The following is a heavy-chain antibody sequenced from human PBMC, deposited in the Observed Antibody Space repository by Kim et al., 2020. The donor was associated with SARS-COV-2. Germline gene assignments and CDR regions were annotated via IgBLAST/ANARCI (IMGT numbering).Heavy chain of an antibody. V-gene: IGHV3-15*01. CDR3: TTEWIVGADNFDY. J-gene: IGHJ4*02. Sequence: YAAPVTGRFTISRADSKNTLYLQMNSLKTEDTAVYYCTTEWIVGADNFDYWGQGTLVTVSS. D-gene: IGHD1-26*01.